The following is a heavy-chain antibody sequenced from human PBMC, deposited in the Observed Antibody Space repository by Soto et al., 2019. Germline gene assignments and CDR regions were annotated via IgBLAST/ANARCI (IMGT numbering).Heavy chain of an antibody. D-gene: IGHD6-19*01. CDR3: VPAGRDYYYMDV. CDR1: GYTFTSYY. V-gene: IGHV1-46*01. Sequence: QVQLVQSGAEVKKPGASVKVSCKASGYTFTSYYMHWVRQAPGQGLEWMGIINPSGGSTSYAQKFQGRVTMTRDTSTSTVYMELSSLRSEDTAVYYCVPAGRDYYYMDVWGKGTTVTVSS. J-gene: IGHJ6*03. CDR2: INPSGGST.